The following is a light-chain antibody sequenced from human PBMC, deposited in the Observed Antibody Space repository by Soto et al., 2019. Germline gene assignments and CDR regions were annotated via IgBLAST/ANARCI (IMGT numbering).Light chain of an antibody. V-gene: IGLV4-69*01. CDR3: QTWGTGPWV. CDR2: LNSDGSP. CDR1: SGHSTYA. J-gene: IGLJ3*02. Sequence: QLVLTQSPSASASLGASVKLTCTLSSGHSTYAIAWHQQQPEKGPRYLMKLNSDGSPSKGDGIPDRFSGSSSGAERYLTISRLQSEDEADYYCQTWGTGPWVFGGGTKVTVL.